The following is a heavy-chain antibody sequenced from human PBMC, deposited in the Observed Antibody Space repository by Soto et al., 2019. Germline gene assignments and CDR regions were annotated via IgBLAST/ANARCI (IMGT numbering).Heavy chain of an antibody. CDR1: GVSISSGFYY. J-gene: IGHJ6*02. Sequence: PSETLSLTCPFSGVSISSGFYYWRWIRPHPGKGLEWIGYIYYSGSTYYNPSLKSRVTISVDTSKNQFSLKLSSVTAADTAVYYCARGTRGYSYGYYYYYYGMDVWGQATTVTVSS. V-gene: IGHV4-31*03. CDR3: ARGTRGYSYGYYYYYYGMDV. CDR2: IYYSGST. D-gene: IGHD5-18*01.